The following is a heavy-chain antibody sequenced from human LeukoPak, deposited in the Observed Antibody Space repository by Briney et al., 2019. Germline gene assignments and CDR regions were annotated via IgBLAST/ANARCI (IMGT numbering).Heavy chain of an antibody. CDR2: IYYSGST. CDR3: ARHGDYDYVWGSLSY. J-gene: IGHJ4*02. V-gene: IGHV4-59*08. CDR1: GGSTSSYY. D-gene: IGHD3-16*01. Sequence: PSETLSLTCTVSGGSTSSYYWSWIRQPPGKGLEWIGYIYYSGSTNYNPSLKSRVTISVDTSKNQFSLKLSSVTAADTAVYYCARHGDYDYVWGSLSYWGQGTLVTVSS.